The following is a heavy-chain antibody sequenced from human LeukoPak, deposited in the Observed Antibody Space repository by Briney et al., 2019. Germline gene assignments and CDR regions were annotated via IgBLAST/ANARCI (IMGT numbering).Heavy chain of an antibody. J-gene: IGHJ3*02. CDR3: AREKRGIAALFNDAFDI. CDR1: GFTFSSYW. CDR2: IKQDGSEK. Sequence: GGSLRLSCAASGFTFSSYWMSWVRQAPGKGLEWVANIKQDGSEKYYVDSVKGRFTISRDNAKNSLYLQMNSLRAEDTAVYYCAREKRGIAALFNDAFDIWGQGTMVTVSS. D-gene: IGHD6-6*01. V-gene: IGHV3-7*01.